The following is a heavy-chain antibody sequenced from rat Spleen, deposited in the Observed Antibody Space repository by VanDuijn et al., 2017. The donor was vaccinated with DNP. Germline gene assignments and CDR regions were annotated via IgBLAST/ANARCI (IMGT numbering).Heavy chain of an antibody. CDR3: ATEALDY. Sequence: EVQLQESGPGLVKPSQSLSLTCSVTGYSITSSYRWNWIRKFPGNKLEWMGYINSAGSTNYNPSLKSRISITRDTSKNQFFLQVNSVTTEDTATYYCATEALDYWGQGVKVTVSS. CDR1: GYSITSSYR. J-gene: IGHJ2*01. CDR2: INSAGST. V-gene: IGHV3-3*01.